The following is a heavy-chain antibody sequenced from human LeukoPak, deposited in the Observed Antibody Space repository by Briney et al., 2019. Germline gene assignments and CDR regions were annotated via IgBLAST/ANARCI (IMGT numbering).Heavy chain of an antibody. J-gene: IGHJ4*02. CDR2: ISSTTTYI. V-gene: IGHV3-21*03. Sequence: GGSLRLSCAASGFTFSTYTMNWVRQAPGKGLEWVSSISSTTTYIYHADSVKGRFTISRDNAKNSLYLQMNGLKTEDTAVYYCTRDRRAAAGPYYFDYWGQGTLVTVSS. D-gene: IGHD6-13*01. CDR3: TRDRRAAAGPYYFDY. CDR1: GFTFSTYT.